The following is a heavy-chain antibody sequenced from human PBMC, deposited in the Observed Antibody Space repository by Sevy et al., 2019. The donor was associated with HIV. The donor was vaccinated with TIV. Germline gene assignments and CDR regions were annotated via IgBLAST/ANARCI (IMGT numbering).Heavy chain of an antibody. V-gene: IGHV3-23*01. J-gene: IGHJ4*02. CDR3: AREGCTRPHDY. CDR1: GFAFYDYS. D-gene: IGHD2-8*01. Sequence: GGSLRLSCAASGFAFYDYSMSWIRQAPGKGLEWVATLSFGCGKINYADSVKGRFTISRDNSKKSFYLQMDNLRVEDTALCYCAREGCTRPHDYWGQGTRVTVSS. CDR2: LSFGCGKI.